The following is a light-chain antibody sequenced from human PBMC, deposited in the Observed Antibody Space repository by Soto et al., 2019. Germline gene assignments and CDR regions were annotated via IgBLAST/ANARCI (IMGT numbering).Light chain of an antibody. CDR2: EVT. CDR1: RSDVGSYNS. Sequence: QSALTQPASVSGSPGQSITISCTGTRSDVGSYNSIAWYQQHPDKAPRVVIFEVTKRPSGISDRFSGSKSGYTASLTISGLQAEDEADYFCFSYAGNRIWLFGGGTKVTVL. J-gene: IGLJ2*01. V-gene: IGLV2-23*02. CDR3: FSYAGNRIWL.